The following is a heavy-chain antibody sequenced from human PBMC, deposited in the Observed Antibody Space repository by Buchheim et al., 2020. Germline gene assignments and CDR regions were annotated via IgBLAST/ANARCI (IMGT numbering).Heavy chain of an antibody. CDR2: IYSGGST. Sequence: EVQLVESGGGLVQPGGSLRLSCAASGFTVSSNYMSWVRQAPGKGLEWVSVIYSGGSTYYADSVKGRFTISRDNSKTTLYLQMNSLRAEDTAVYYCARGTGLRTGYSSSWGLDPWGQGTL. CDR3: ARGTGLRTGYSSSWGLDP. J-gene: IGHJ5*02. V-gene: IGHV3-66*01. D-gene: IGHD6-13*01. CDR1: GFTVSSNY.